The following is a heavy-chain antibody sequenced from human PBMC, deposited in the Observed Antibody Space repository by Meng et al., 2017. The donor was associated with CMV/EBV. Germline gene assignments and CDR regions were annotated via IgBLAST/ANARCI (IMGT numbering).Heavy chain of an antibody. CDR2: ISSSSSYI. CDR3: ARRRGRHSGGGSYYFDY. J-gene: IGHJ4*02. D-gene: IGHD4-23*01. V-gene: IGHV3-21*01. Sequence: GESLKISCAASGFTFSSYSMNWVRQAPGKGLEWVSSISSSSSYIYYADSVKGRFTISRDNAKNSLHLQMNSLRAEDTAVYYCARRRGRHSGGGSYYFDYWGQGTLVTVSS. CDR1: GFTFSSYS.